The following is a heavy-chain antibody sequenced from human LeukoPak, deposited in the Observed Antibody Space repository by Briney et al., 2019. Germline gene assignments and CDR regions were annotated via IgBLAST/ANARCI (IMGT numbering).Heavy chain of an antibody. Sequence: EASVKVSCKASGGTFSSYAISWVRQAPGQGLEWMGGIIPIFGTANYAQKLQGGVTMTTDTSTSTAYMELRSLRSDDTAVYYCARIYDILAGVWFDPWGQGTLVTVSS. J-gene: IGHJ5*02. CDR1: GGTFSSYA. CDR2: IIPIFGTA. V-gene: IGHV1-69*05. CDR3: ARIYDILAGVWFDP. D-gene: IGHD3-9*01.